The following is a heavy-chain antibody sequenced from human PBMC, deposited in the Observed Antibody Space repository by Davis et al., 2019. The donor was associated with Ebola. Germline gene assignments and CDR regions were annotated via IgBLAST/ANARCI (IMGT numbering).Heavy chain of an antibody. J-gene: IGHJ6*02. Sequence: GESLKISCAASGFTFSSYDMHWVRQATGKGLEWVSAVGTSGDTYYPGSVKGRFTISRENAKNSLYLQMNSLRAGGTAVYYCARVFNGYYYGMDVWGQGTTVTVSS. CDR3: ARVFNGYYYGMDV. CDR1: GFTFSSYD. D-gene: IGHD3-10*02. V-gene: IGHV3-13*01. CDR2: VGTSGDT.